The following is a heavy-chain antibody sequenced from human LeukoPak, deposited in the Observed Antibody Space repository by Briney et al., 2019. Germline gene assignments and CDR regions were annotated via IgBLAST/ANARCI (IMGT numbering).Heavy chain of an antibody. CDR3: ARDGDYDSSGYAYYYYGMDV. CDR2: IWYDGSNK. Sequence: GGSLRLSCAASGFTFSSYGMHWVRQAPGKGLEWVAVIWYDGSNKYYADSVKGRFTISRDNSKNTLYLQMNSLRAEDTAVYYCARDGDYDSSGYAYYYYGMDVWGQGTTVTVSS. D-gene: IGHD3-22*01. V-gene: IGHV3-33*01. J-gene: IGHJ6*02. CDR1: GFTFSSYG.